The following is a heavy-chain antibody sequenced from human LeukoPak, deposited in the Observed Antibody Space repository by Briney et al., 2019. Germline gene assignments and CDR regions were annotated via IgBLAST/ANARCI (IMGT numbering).Heavy chain of an antibody. CDR1: GYSISSGYY. V-gene: IGHV4-38-2*02. J-gene: IGHJ4*02. D-gene: IGHD3-10*01. CDR2: IYHSGST. Sequence: SETLPLTCTVSGYSISSGYYWGWIRQPPGKGLEWIGTIYHSGSTYYKSSLKSRVTISVDTSKNQFSLKLSSVTAADTAVYYCAREGTMVRGVFGYWGQGTLVTVSS. CDR3: AREGTMVRGVFGY.